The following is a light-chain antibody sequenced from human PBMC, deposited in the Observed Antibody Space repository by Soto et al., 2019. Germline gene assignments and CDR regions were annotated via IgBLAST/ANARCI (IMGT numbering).Light chain of an antibody. CDR2: GAS. Sequence: ELVLTQSPGTLSLSPGERATLPCRASQSVSSSYLAWYQQKPGHAPRLLIYGASSRATGVPDRFSGSGSGTDFTLTISRLEPEDFAGYYCQQYGSSPWTFGQGTKVEVK. V-gene: IGKV3-20*01. J-gene: IGKJ1*01. CDR1: QSVSSSY. CDR3: QQYGSSPWT.